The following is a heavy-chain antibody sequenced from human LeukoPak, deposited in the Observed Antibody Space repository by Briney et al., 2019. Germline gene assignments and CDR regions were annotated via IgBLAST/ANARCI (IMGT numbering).Heavy chain of an antibody. CDR2: ISWNSGSI. CDR3: AKDVDYGDYGHFDY. D-gene: IGHD4-17*01. Sequence: PGGSLRLSCAASGFTFSSYWMSWVRQAPGKGLEWVSGISWNSGSIGYADSVKGRFTISRDNAKNSLYLQMNSLRAEDTALYYCAKDVDYGDYGHFDYWGQGTLVTVSS. J-gene: IGHJ4*02. V-gene: IGHV3-9*01. CDR1: GFTFSSYW.